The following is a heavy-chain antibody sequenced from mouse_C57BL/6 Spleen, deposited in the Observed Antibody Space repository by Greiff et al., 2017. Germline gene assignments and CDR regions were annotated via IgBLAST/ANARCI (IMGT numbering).Heavy chain of an antibody. CDR3: ARSFYGSGDY. CDR1: GYEFSSSW. V-gene: IGHV1-82*01. CDR2: IYPGDGDT. Sequence: QVQLQQSGPELVKPGASVKISCKASGYEFSSSWMNWVKQRPGKGLEWIGRIYPGDGDTKYNGKFKGKATLTADKSSSTAYMQLSSLTSEDSAVSFCARSFYGSGDYWGQGTTLTVSS. J-gene: IGHJ2*01. D-gene: IGHD1-1*01.